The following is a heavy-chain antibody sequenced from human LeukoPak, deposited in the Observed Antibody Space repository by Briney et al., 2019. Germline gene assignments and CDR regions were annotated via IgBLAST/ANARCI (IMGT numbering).Heavy chain of an antibody. CDR3: ARGPYSSSWYISLYYFDY. V-gene: IGHV4-34*01. CDR1: GGSFSGYY. J-gene: IGHJ4*02. CDR2: INHSGST. Sequence: SETLSLTCAVYGGSFSGYYWSWIRQPPGKGLEWIGEINHSGSTNYNPSLKSRVTISVDTSKNQFSLKLSSVTAADTAVYYCARGPYSSSWYISLYYFDYWGQGTLVTVSS. D-gene: IGHD6-13*01.